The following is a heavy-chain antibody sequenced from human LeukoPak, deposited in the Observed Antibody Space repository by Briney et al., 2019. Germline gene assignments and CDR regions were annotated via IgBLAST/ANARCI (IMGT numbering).Heavy chain of an antibody. V-gene: IGHV3-20*04. CDR1: GFTFDDYG. J-gene: IGHJ4*02. CDR3: ARGGHGDSYGGGFDY. CDR2: INWNGGST. Sequence: GGSLRLSCAASGFTFDDYGMSWVRQAPGKGLEWVSGINWNGGSTGYADSVKGRFTISRDNAKNSLYLQMNSLRAEDTAVYYCARGGHGDSYGGGFDYWGQGTLVTVSS. D-gene: IGHD4-17*01.